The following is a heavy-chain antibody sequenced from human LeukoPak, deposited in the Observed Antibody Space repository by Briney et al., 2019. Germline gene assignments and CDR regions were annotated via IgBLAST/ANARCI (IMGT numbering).Heavy chain of an antibody. CDR2: INPSGGST. Sequence: ASVKVSCRAPGYTFTNYYMHWVRQAPGQGLEWVGIINPSGGSTSYAQKFQGRVTMTRDTSTSTVYMELSSLRSEDTAVYYCARVGYSYDSSGYYGFDYWGQGTLVTVSS. V-gene: IGHV1-46*01. CDR3: ARVGYSYDSSGYYGFDY. CDR1: GYTFTNYY. J-gene: IGHJ4*02. D-gene: IGHD3-22*01.